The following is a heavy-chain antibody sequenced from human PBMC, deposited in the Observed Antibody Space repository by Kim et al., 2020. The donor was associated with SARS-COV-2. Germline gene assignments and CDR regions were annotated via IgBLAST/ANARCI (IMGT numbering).Heavy chain of an antibody. J-gene: IGHJ6*02. CDR3: ATSTSITGTRAVSYYYYGMDV. CDR1: GYTLTELS. D-gene: IGHD1-7*01. Sequence: ASVKVSCKVSGYTLTELSMHWVRQAPGKGLEWMGGIDPEDGETIYVQKFQGRVTMTEDTSKDTAYMDLSRLRSEETAVYYCATSTSITGTRAVSYYYYGMDVWGQGTTVTVSS. V-gene: IGHV1-24*01. CDR2: IDPEDGET.